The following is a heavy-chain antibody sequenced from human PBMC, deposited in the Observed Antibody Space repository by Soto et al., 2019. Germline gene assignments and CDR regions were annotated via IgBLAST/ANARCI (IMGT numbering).Heavy chain of an antibody. CDR3: ARGGYFTNVVCYHASYYYYYYMDV. CDR1: GFTFSSYG. J-gene: IGHJ6*03. D-gene: IGHD2-8*01. Sequence: PGGSLRLSCAASGFTFSSYGMHWVRQAPGKGLEWVAVIWYDGSNKYYADSVKGRFTISRDNSKNTLYLQMNSLRAEDTAVYYCARGGYFTNVVCYHASYYYYYYMDVWGKGTTVTVSS. V-gene: IGHV3-33*01. CDR2: IWYDGSNK.